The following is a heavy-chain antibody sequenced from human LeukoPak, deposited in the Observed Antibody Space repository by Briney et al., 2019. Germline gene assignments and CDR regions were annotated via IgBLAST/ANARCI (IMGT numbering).Heavy chain of an antibody. J-gene: IGHJ4*02. CDR1: GYTFTGYY. Sequence: ASVKVSCKASGYTFTGYYMHWVRQAPGQGLEWMGWINPNSGGTNYAQKFEGRVTMTRDTSISTAYMELGRLRSDDTAVYYCARVGSVAAAGTGGVYWGQGTLVTVSS. CDR2: INPNSGGT. CDR3: ARVGSVAAAGTGGVY. D-gene: IGHD6-13*01. V-gene: IGHV1-2*02.